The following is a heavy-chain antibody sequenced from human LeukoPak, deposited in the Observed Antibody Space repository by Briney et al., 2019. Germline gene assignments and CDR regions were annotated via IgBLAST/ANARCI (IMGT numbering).Heavy chain of an antibody. Sequence: PGGSLRLSCAASGFTFSSYAMHWVRQAPGKGLEWVAVISYGGSNKYYADSVKGRFTISRDNSKNTLYLQMNSLRAEDTAVYYCARDRYYYGSGSSTDYWGQGTLVTVSS. D-gene: IGHD3-10*01. V-gene: IGHV3-30*01. CDR2: ISYGGSNK. CDR1: GFTFSSYA. CDR3: ARDRYYYGSGSSTDY. J-gene: IGHJ4*02.